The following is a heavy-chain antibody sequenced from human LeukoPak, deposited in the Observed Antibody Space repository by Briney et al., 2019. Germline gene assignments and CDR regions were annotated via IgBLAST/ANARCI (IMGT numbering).Heavy chain of an antibody. D-gene: IGHD2-2*01. CDR1: GYXFTGYY. J-gene: IGHJ6*02. CDR3: ARTYSSSTSCPMSDYYYYGMDV. CDR2: INPNSGGT. Sequence: GASVKVSCKASGYXFTGYYMHWVRQAPGQGLEWMGWINPNSGGTNYAQKFQGRVTMTRDTSISTAYMELRSLRSDDTAVYYCARTYSSSTSCPMSDYYYYGMDVWGQGTTVTVSS. V-gene: IGHV1-2*02.